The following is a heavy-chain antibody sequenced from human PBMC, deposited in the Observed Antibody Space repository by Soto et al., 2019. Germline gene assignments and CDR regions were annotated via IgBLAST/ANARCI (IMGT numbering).Heavy chain of an antibody. CDR1: GFTFGTYW. D-gene: IGHD7-27*01. Sequence: GGSLRLSCAASGFTFGTYWMTWVRQAPGKGLEWVANIKEDGSEQYYVDSVKGRFTISRDNAKNSLYLQMNSLRAEDTAVYYCARDNSGLDPWGQGALVTVSS. J-gene: IGHJ5*02. V-gene: IGHV3-7*05. CDR2: IKEDGSEQ. CDR3: ARDNSGLDP.